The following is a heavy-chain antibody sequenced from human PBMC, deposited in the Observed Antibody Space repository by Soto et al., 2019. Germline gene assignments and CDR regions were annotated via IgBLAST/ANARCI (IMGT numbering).Heavy chain of an antibody. CDR2: ISSSSSYI. V-gene: IGHV3-21*01. D-gene: IGHD3-10*01. CDR1: RFTFSSYS. CDR3: ARRITMVRGVIPFFDY. Sequence: EVELVESGGGLDKPGGSLRLSCAASRFTFSSYSMNWVRQAPGKGLEWVSSISSSSSYIYYADSVKGRFTISRDNAKNSLYLQMNSLRAEDTAVYYCARRITMVRGVIPFFDYWGQGTLVTVSS. J-gene: IGHJ4*02.